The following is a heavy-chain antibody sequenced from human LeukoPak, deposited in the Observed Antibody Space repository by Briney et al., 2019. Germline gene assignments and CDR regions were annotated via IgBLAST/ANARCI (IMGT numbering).Heavy chain of an antibody. CDR3: ARVGGYTGSYLY. CDR2: IGIDSGNT. CDR1: GFTFSDYS. J-gene: IGHJ4*02. Sequence: GGSLRLSCAASGFTFSDYSMNWVRQAPGKGLEWISYIGIDSGNTNYADSVKGRFTISGDKAKNSLYLQMNSLRVEDTAVYCCARVGGYTGSYLYWGQGTLVTVSS. V-gene: IGHV3-48*01. D-gene: IGHD1-26*01.